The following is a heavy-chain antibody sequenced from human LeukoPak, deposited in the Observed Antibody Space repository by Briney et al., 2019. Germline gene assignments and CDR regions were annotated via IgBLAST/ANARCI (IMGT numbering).Heavy chain of an antibody. CDR2: IKEDGSDK. Sequence: GGSLRLSCIASGFTFSHYWMSWVRQAPGKGLEWVASIKEDGSDKYYVDSVKGRFTISRDNTKNSLFVQMSSLRAEDTAVYYCARLKDAVTIFDCWGQGILVTVSS. J-gene: IGHJ5*01. CDR3: ARLKDAVTIFDC. D-gene: IGHD4-17*01. CDR1: GFTFSHYW. V-gene: IGHV3-7*01.